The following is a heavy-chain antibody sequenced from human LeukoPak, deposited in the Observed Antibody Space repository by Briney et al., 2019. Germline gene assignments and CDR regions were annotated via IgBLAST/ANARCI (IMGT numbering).Heavy chain of an antibody. D-gene: IGHD2-2*03. CDR3: ARDRMDDYYYYYYMDV. Sequence: GGSLRLSCAASGFTFSSYSMNWVRQAPGKGLEWVSSISSSSSYIYYADSVKGRFTISRDNAKNSLYLQMNSLRAEDTAVYYCARDRMDDYYYYYYMDVWGKGTTVTVSS. CDR2: ISSSSSYI. J-gene: IGHJ6*03. V-gene: IGHV3-21*01. CDR1: GFTFSSYS.